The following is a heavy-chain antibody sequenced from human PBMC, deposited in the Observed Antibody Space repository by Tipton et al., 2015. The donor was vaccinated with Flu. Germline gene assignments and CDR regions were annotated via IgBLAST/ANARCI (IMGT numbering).Heavy chain of an antibody. CDR3: AWRGYGDYAPIYY. V-gene: IGHV4-31*03. D-gene: IGHD4-17*01. CDR1: GGSISTGGYY. J-gene: IGHJ4*02. CDR2: TSYSGST. Sequence: LRLSCTVSGGSISTGGYYWIWIHQHPGKGLEWIAYTSYSGSTFYNPPLKRRVTTSLDTSKNPFSLMVSSVTAADTAVYYCAWRGYGDYAPIYYWGQGTLVTVSS.